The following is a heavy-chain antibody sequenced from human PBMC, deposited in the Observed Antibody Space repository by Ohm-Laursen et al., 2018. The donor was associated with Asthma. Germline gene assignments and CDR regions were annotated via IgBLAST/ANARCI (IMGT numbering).Heavy chain of an antibody. Sequence: SETLSLTCTVSGGSISSYYWSWIRPPPGKGLEWIGYIYYSGSTNYNPSLKSRVTISVDTSKNQFSLKLSSVTAADTAVYYCARDRRLRSRGYNWFDPWGQGTLVTVSS. D-gene: IGHD3-10*01. V-gene: IGHV4-59*01. CDR3: ARDRRLRSRGYNWFDP. J-gene: IGHJ5*02. CDR1: GGSISSYY. CDR2: IYYSGST.